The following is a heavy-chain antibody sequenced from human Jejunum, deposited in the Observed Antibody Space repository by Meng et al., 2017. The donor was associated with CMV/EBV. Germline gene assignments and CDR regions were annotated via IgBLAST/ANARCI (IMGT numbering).Heavy chain of an antibody. CDR1: GYY. V-gene: IGHV1-2*02. CDR3: ARDALGYCSSTSCPGGIDP. J-gene: IGHJ5*02. D-gene: IGHD2-2*01. Sequence: GYYIPWVRQAPGQGLAWMGWIKPNSGVTNYAQKFRGRITMTRDTSISTAYMELSGLRSDDTAVYYCARDALGYCSSTSCPGGIDPWGQGTRVTVSS. CDR2: IKPNSGVT.